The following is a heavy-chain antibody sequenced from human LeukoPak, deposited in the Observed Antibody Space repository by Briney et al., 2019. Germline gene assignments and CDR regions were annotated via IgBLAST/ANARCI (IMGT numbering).Heavy chain of an antibody. Sequence: ASVKVSCKASGYTFTGYYMHWVRQAPGQGLEWMGWINPNGGGTNYAQKFQGRVTMTRDTSISTAYMELSRLRSDDTAVYYCAREIFPITMIVVVQYNWFDPWGQGTLVTVSS. J-gene: IGHJ5*02. CDR1: GYTFTGYY. D-gene: IGHD3-22*01. CDR2: INPNGGGT. CDR3: AREIFPITMIVVVQYNWFDP. V-gene: IGHV1-2*02.